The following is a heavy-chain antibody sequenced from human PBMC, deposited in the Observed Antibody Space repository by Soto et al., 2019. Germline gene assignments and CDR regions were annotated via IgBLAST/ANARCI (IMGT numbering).Heavy chain of an antibody. J-gene: IGHJ4*02. D-gene: IGHD3-10*01. CDR2: ISGSGGST. CDR1: GFTFSSYG. CDR3: AKAPNYYGTGSYFY. V-gene: IGHV3-23*01. Sequence: GGSLRLSCVASGFTFSSYGMNWVRQAPGKGLEWVSAISGSGGSTYYADSVKGRFTISRDNSKNTLYLQMNSLRAEDTAVYYCAKAPNYYGTGSYFYWGQGTLVTVSS.